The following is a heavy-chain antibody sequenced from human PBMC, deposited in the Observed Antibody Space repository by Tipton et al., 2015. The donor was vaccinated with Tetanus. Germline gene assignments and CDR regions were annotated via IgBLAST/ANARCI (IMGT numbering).Heavy chain of an antibody. CDR2: IYYSGST. CDR1: GGSINSGGYY. Sequence: TLSLTCTVSGGSINSGGYYWSWIRQHPGKGLEWIGYIYYSGSTYYNPSLKSRVTISVDTSKNQFSLKLSSVTAADTAVYYCARGSYYDSSGDYWGQGTLVTVSS. V-gene: IGHV4-31*03. D-gene: IGHD3-22*01. CDR3: ARGSYYDSSGDY. J-gene: IGHJ4*02.